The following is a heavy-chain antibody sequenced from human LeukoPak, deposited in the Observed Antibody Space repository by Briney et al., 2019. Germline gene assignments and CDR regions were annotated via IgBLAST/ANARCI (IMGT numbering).Heavy chain of an antibody. D-gene: IGHD1-26*01. CDR1: GGSINSGDYS. V-gene: IGHV4-30-2*01. J-gene: IGHJ4*02. CDR3: ARGASYGRSDFDF. CDR2: IYRSGST. Sequence: SETLSLTCAVSGGSINSGDYSWSWVRQPPGTGLEWIVYIYRSGSTYYNPSLKSRVSISIDRSNNQFSLRLTSVTAADTAVYYCARGASYGRSDFDFWGRGTLVIVSS.